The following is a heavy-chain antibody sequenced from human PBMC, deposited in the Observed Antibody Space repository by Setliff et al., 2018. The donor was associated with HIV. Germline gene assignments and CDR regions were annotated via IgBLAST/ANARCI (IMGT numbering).Heavy chain of an antibody. V-gene: IGHV4-4*08. CDR3: AKTIGRYFDIFDN. CDR1: GGSFSDYY. Sequence: SETLSLTCTVSGGSFSDYYRSWVRQPPGKGLEWIGYIYTTGSTNYNPSLKSRVTTSVDTPKNQFSLKLNSVTAADTAVYYCAKTIGRYFDIFDNWGQRTLVTVSS. J-gene: IGHJ4*02. D-gene: IGHD3-9*01. CDR2: IYTTGST.